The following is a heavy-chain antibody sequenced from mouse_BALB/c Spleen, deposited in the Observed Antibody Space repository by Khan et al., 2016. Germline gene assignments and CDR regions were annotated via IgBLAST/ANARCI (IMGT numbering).Heavy chain of an antibody. CDR2: IWGEGTT. CDR1: GFSLIAYG. J-gene: IGHJ4*01. CDR3: ARDGWGYYAMDY. Sequence: QVQLQQSGPGLVAPSQSLSITCTVSGFSLIAYGVNWVRQPPGKSLEWLGMIWGEGTTDYNSALKSRLNITKDNSKSQVFLKMNSLQTDDTARYYCARDGWGYYAMDYWGQGTSVTVSS. V-gene: IGHV2-6-7*01. D-gene: IGHD2-2*01.